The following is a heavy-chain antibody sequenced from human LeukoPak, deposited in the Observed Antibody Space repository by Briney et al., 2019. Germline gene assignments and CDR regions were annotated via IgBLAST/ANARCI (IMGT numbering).Heavy chain of an antibody. CDR1: GFTFDDYA. V-gene: IGHV3-74*01. J-gene: IGHJ4*02. CDR2: INTDGSST. D-gene: IGHD6-6*01. CDR3: ARVHSSEDY. Sequence: GGSLRLSCAASGFTFDDYAVHWVRQAPGKGLVWVSRINTDGSSTSYADSVKGRFTISRDNAKNTLYLQMNSLRAEDTAVYYCARVHSSEDYWGQGTLVTVSS.